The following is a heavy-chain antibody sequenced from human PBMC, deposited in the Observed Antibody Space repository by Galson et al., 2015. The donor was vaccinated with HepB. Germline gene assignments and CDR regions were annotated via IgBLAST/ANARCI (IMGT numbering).Heavy chain of an antibody. D-gene: IGHD1-26*01. V-gene: IGHV3-23*01. CDR3: AKDQERIVGARAGGDY. Sequence: LRLSCAASGFTFSSYAMSWVRQAPGKGLEWVSAISGSGGSTYYADSVKGRFTISRDNSKNTLYLQMNSLRAEDTAVYYCAKDQERIVGARAGGDYWGQGTLVTVSS. CDR2: ISGSGGST. CDR1: GFTFSSYA. J-gene: IGHJ4*02.